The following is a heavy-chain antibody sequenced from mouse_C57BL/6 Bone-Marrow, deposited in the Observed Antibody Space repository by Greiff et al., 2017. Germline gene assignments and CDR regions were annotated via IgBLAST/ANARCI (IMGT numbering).Heavy chain of an antibody. Sequence: VKLKESGAELAKPGASVKLSCKASGYTFTSYWMHWVKQRPGQGLEWIGYINPSSGYTKYNQKFKDKATLTADKSSSTAYMQLSSLTYEDSAVYYCASDYYGSSPWFAYWGQGTLVTVSA. J-gene: IGHJ3*01. D-gene: IGHD1-1*01. V-gene: IGHV1-7*01. CDR1: GYTFTSYW. CDR3: ASDYYGSSPWFAY. CDR2: INPSSGYT.